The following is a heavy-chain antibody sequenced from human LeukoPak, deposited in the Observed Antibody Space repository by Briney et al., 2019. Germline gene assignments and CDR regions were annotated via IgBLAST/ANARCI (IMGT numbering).Heavy chain of an antibody. Sequence: GGSLRLSCAASGFTFDDYAMHWVRQAPGKGLEWVSGISWNSGSIGYADSVKGRFTISRDNAKNSLYLQMNSLRAEDTALYYCAKGKGYYYDSSGYFSWGQGTLVTVSS. CDR2: ISWNSGSI. D-gene: IGHD3-22*01. CDR3: AKGKGYYYDSSGYFS. J-gene: IGHJ5*02. CDR1: GFTFDDYA. V-gene: IGHV3-9*01.